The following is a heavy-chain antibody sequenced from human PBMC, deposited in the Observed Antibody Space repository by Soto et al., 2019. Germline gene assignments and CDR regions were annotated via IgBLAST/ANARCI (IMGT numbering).Heavy chain of an antibody. Sequence: EGQLVESGGGLVQPGESLRLSCAASGFTFSSYWMHWVRQVPGKGLVWVSRIDNDGNSPAYADSVKGRFTISRDNAKNTVYLQMNSLRAADTARYYCVRDRPHNWFDPWGQGTLVTVSS. CDR3: VRDRPHNWFDP. J-gene: IGHJ5*02. V-gene: IGHV3-74*01. CDR2: IDNDGNSP. CDR1: GFTFSSYW.